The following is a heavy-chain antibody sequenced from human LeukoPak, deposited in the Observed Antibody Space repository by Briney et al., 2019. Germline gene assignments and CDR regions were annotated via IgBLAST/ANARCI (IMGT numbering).Heavy chain of an antibody. Sequence: PGGSLRLSCAASGFTFSSYSMNWVRQAPGKGLEWVSYISSSDSYIYYADSVKGRFTISRDNAKNSLYLQTNSLRAEDTAVYYCARELTFDYWGQGTLVTVSS. V-gene: IGHV3-21*01. J-gene: IGHJ4*02. CDR1: GFTFSSYS. CDR2: ISSSDSYI. D-gene: IGHD2/OR15-2a*01. CDR3: ARELTFDY.